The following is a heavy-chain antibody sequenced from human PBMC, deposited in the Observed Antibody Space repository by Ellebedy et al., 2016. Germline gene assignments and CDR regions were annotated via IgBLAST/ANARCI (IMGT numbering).Heavy chain of an antibody. V-gene: IGHV1-8*01. D-gene: IGHD5-18*01. Sequence: ASVKVSCKASGYTFTSSDINWVRQATGQGLEWMGWMNPNSVNTGYAQKFQGRVTMTRNTSISTAYMELSSLRSEDTAVYYCARGRIAQLWSERYFDLWGRGTLVTVSS. CDR2: MNPNSVNT. J-gene: IGHJ2*01. CDR3: ARGRIAQLWSERYFDL. CDR1: GYTFTSSD.